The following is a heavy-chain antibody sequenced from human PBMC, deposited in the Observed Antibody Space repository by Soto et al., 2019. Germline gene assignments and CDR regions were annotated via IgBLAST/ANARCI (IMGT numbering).Heavy chain of an antibody. Sequence: QVQLQESGPGLVKPSQTLSLTCTVSGGSIGSGDYYWSWIRQPPGKGLEWIGYIYYSGSTYYNPSHTRRVTIPVDTSTNQFPLKLSSVTAADTAVYYCARGRLRRYYYGSGSENWFDPWGQGTLVTVSS. CDR1: GGSIGSGDYY. D-gene: IGHD3-10*01. J-gene: IGHJ5*02. CDR3: ARGRLRRYYYGSGSENWFDP. CDR2: IYYSGST. V-gene: IGHV4-30-4*01.